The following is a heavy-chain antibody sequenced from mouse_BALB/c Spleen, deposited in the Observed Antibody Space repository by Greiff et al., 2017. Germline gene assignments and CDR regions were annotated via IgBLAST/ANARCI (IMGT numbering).Heavy chain of an antibody. V-gene: IGHV5-4*02. CDR2: ISDAGSYT. D-gene: IGHD1-1*01. J-gene: IGHJ1*01. CDR3: ARAGYYGSSPYWCFDV. Sequence: EVQGVESGGGLVKPGGSLKLSCAASGFTFSDYYMYWVRQTPGKRLEWVATISDAGSYTYYPDSVKGRFTISRDNAKNNLYLQMSSLKSEDTAVDYCARAGYYGSSPYWCFDVWGAGTMVTVSA. CDR1: GFTFSDYY.